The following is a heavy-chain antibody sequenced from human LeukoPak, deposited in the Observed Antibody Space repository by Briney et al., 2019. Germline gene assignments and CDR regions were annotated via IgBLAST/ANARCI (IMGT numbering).Heavy chain of an antibody. CDR3: ARNDHDILTGYYNYYFDY. D-gene: IGHD3-9*01. CDR2: IIPIFGTA. J-gene: IGHJ4*02. V-gene: IGHV1-69*06. Sequence: SVKVSCKASGGTFSSYAISWVRQAPGQGLEWMGGIIPIFGTANYAQKFQGRVTITADKSASTAYMELSSLRSEDTAVYYCARNDHDILTGYYNYYFDYWGQGTLVTVSS. CDR1: GGTFSSYA.